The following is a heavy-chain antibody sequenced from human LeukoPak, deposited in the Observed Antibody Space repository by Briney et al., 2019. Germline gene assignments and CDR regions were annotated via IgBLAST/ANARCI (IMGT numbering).Heavy chain of an antibody. CDR2: IRYDGSNK. D-gene: IGHD3-22*01. CDR3: AKGPITMIVVVMTYFDY. J-gene: IGHJ4*02. Sequence: GGSLRLSCAASGFTYRSYDMHWVRQAPGKGLEWVAFIRYDGSNKYYADSVKGRFTISRDNSKNTLYLQMNSLSAEDTAVYYCAKGPITMIVVVMTYFDYWGQGTLVSVSS. CDR1: GFTYRSYD. V-gene: IGHV3-30*02.